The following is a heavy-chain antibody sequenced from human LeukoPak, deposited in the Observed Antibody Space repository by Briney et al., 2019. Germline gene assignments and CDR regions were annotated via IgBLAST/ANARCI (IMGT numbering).Heavy chain of an antibody. V-gene: IGHV1-69*05. Sequence: ASVKVSCKASGGTFSSYAISWVRQAPGQGLEWMGGIIPIFGTANYAQKFQGRVTITTDESTSTAYMELSSLRSEDTAVYYCARGLSGFAGSGSYSLDYWGQGTLVTVSS. J-gene: IGHJ4*02. D-gene: IGHD3-10*01. CDR1: GGTFSSYA. CDR3: ARGLSGFAGSGSYSLDY. CDR2: IIPIFGTA.